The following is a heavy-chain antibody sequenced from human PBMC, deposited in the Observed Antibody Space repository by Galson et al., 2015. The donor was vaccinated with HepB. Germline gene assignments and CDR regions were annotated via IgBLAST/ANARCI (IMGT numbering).Heavy chain of an antibody. J-gene: IGHJ4*02. Sequence: ETLSLTCEVSDGSFSGYYWTWIRQPPGKGLEWIGEINLSGSANYSPSLKSRVTISADTSNMPKIQVSLNLNSVTAADTAIYYCARGRLRALQYWGLGTLVTVSS. D-gene: IGHD3-9*01. V-gene: IGHV4-34*01. CDR3: ARGRLRALQY. CDR2: INLSGSA. CDR1: DGSFSGYY.